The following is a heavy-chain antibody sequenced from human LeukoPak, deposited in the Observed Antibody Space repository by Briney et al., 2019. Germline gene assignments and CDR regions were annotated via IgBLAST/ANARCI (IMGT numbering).Heavy chain of an antibody. Sequence: PSETLSLTCTVSGGSISSSSYYWGWIRQPPGKGLEWIGSIYYSESTYYNPSLKSRVTISVDTSKNQFSLKLSSVTAADTAVYYCARTGYSSDYYGMDVWGQGTTVTVSS. J-gene: IGHJ6*02. CDR2: IYYSEST. CDR3: ARTGYSSDYYGMDV. V-gene: IGHV4-39*07. CDR1: GGSISSSSYY. D-gene: IGHD6-25*01.